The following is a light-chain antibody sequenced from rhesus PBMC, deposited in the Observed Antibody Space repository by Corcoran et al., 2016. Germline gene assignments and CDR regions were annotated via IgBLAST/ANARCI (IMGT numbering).Light chain of an antibody. V-gene: IGKV1-22*01. CDR2: KAS. Sequence: DIQMTQSPSSLSASVGDTVTITCRASQSISSWLDWYQQKPGKAPTLLIYKASSLQSGVPSRFSGRGSGTDFTLTISSLQPEDFATYYCLQYSSSPFTFGPGTKLDLK. J-gene: IGKJ3*01. CDR1: QSISSW. CDR3: LQYSSSPFT.